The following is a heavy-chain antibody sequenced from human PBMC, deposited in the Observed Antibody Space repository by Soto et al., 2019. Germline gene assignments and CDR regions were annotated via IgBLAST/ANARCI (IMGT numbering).Heavy chain of an antibody. CDR3: AKLDVLVAAAAAKDYYFDY. CDR2: ISYDGSNK. D-gene: IGHD6-13*01. Sequence: QVQLVESGGGVVQPGRSLRLSCAASGFTFSSYGMHWVRQAPGKGLEWVAVISYDGSNKYYADSVKGRFTISRDNSKNPLYLQMNSLRAEDTAVYYCAKLDVLVAAAAAKDYYFDYWGQGTLVTVSS. CDR1: GFTFSSYG. J-gene: IGHJ4*02. V-gene: IGHV3-30*18.